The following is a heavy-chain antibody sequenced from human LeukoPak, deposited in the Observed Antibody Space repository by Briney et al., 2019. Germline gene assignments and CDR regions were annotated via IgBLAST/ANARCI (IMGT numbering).Heavy chain of an antibody. CDR3: SKWKAIVLVPEARSPIDY. D-gene: IGHD2-2*01. CDR2: ISGSGVTT. J-gene: IGHJ4*02. Sequence: GGSLRLSCAASGFTVSINYMSWVRQAPGKGLEWVSAISGSGVTTYYADSVKGRFTISRDNSKNTLYLQMNSLRAEDTAVYYCSKWKAIVLVPEARSPIDYWGQGTLVTVSS. CDR1: GFTVSINY. V-gene: IGHV3-23*01.